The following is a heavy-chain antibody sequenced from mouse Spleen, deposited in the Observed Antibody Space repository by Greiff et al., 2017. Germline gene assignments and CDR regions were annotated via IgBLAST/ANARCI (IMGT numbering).Heavy chain of an antibody. CDR3: TREDGDPYYYAMDY. V-gene: IGHV1-15*01. J-gene: IGHJ4*01. D-gene: IGHD2-13*01. CDR2: IDPETGGT. CDR1: GYTFTDYE. Sequence: QVQLQQSGAELVRPGASVTLSCKASGYTFTDYEMHWVKQTPVHGLEWIGAIDPETGGTAYNQKFKGKAILTADKSSSTAYMELRSLTSEDSAVYYCTREDGDPYYYAMDYWGQGTSVTVSS.